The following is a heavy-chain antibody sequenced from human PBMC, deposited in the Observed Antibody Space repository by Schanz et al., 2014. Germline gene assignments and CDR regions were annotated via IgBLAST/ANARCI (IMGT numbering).Heavy chain of an antibody. CDR2: ISAYNGNT. Sequence: QIQLVQSGPEVKKPGATVKVSCKASGYTFTTYAMSWVRQAPGQGLEWVGWISAYNGNTKYPQKLQGRVTMTTDTSTSTAYMELRSLRSDDTAVYYCARSAGRDFWSGYYTRFDYWGQGTLVTVSS. J-gene: IGHJ4*02. V-gene: IGHV1-18*01. CDR3: ARSAGRDFWSGYYTRFDY. CDR1: GYTFTTYA. D-gene: IGHD3-3*01.